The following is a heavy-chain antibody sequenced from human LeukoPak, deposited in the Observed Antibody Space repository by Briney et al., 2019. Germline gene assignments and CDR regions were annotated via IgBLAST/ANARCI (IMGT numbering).Heavy chain of an antibody. V-gene: IGHV4-59*08. CDR3: ATQAGGYSSGSFDY. D-gene: IGHD5-18*01. CDR2: IYYTGST. CDR1: GGSLSSYY. J-gene: IGHJ4*02. Sequence: PSETLSLTCTVSGGSLSSYYWNWIRQRPGKGLEWIGYIYYTGSTSYNPSLKSRVAMSVDTSENQFSLQLSSVTAADTAVYYCATQAGGYSSGSFDYWGQGTLVTVSS.